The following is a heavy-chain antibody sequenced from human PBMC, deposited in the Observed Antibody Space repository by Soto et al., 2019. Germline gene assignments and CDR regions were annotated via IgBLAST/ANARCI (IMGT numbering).Heavy chain of an antibody. V-gene: IGHV4-34*01. CDR3: ASYGRGTYYYGYYFHH. CDR2: IHHSGST. Sequence: SETLSLTCAVYVGSFSDYYWTWIRQPPGKGLEWIGEIHHSGSTNYNPSLKSRVTISLDTSKNQFSLKLSSVTAADAAVYYCASYGRGTYYYGYYFHHWGQGTPVTVSS. J-gene: IGHJ4*02. CDR1: VGSFSDYY. D-gene: IGHD3-10*01.